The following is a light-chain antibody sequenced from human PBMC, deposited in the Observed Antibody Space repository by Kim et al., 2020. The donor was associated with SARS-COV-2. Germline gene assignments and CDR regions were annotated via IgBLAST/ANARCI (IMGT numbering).Light chain of an antibody. Sequence: PASISGRASQRLVYGDGNTYLNGVHQRPGQSPRRLIYKVSNRDSGVPDRFSGSGSGTDFTLQISRVEAEDVGVYYCMQGTHWPFTFGPGTKVDIK. V-gene: IGKV2-30*01. CDR1: QRLVYGDGNTY. CDR3: MQGTHWPFT. CDR2: KVS. J-gene: IGKJ3*01.